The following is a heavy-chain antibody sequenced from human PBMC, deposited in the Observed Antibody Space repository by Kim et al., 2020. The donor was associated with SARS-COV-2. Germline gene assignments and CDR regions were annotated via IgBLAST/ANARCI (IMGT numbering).Heavy chain of an antibody. Sequence: ASVKVSCKASGYTFTSYDINWVRQATGQGLEWMGWMNPNSGNTGYAQKFQGRVTMTRNTSISTAYMELSSLRSEDTAVYYCARGGELLWFGDRPPPYYYYGMDVWGQGTTVTVSS. J-gene: IGHJ6*02. V-gene: IGHV1-8*01. CDR1: GYTFTSYD. D-gene: IGHD3-10*01. CDR2: MNPNSGNT. CDR3: ARGGELLWFGDRPPPYYYYGMDV.